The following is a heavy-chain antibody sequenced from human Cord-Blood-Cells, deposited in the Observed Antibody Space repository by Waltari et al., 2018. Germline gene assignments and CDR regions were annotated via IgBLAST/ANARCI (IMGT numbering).Heavy chain of an antibody. V-gene: IGHV4-39*07. J-gene: IGHJ3*02. Sequence: QLQLQESGPGLVKPSETLSLTCTVSGGSISSSSYYWGWIRQPPGKGLEWIGSIYYSGRTYYNPSLKSRVTISVDTSKNQCSLKLSSVTAADTAVYYCARPDPGTRFAFDIWGQGTMVTVSS. CDR1: GGSISSSSYY. CDR3: ARPDPGTRFAFDI. CDR2: IYYSGRT.